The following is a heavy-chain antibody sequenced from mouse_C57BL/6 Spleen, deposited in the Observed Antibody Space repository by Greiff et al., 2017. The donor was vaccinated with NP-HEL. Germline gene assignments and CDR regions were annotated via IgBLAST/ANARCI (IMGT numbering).Heavy chain of an antibody. Sequence: VHVKQSGAELVRPGASVKLSCTASGFNIKDDYMHWVKQRPEQGLEWIGWIDPENGDTEYASKFQGKATITADTSSNTAYLQLSSLTSEDTAVYYCTAYYYGKIDYAMDYWGQGTSVTVSS. J-gene: IGHJ4*01. CDR3: TAYYYGKIDYAMDY. V-gene: IGHV14-4*01. CDR2: IDPENGDT. CDR1: GFNIKDDY. D-gene: IGHD1-1*01.